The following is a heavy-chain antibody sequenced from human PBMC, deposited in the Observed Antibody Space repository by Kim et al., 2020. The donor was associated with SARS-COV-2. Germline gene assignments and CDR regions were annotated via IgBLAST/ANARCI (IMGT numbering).Heavy chain of an antibody. V-gene: IGHV4-31*02. J-gene: IGHJ5*02. CDR3: ARDNARGLVRWFDP. D-gene: IGHD6-19*01. Sequence: NPSLKSRVTISVDTSKNQFSLKLSAVTAADTAVYYCARDNARGLVRWFDPWGQGTLVTVSS.